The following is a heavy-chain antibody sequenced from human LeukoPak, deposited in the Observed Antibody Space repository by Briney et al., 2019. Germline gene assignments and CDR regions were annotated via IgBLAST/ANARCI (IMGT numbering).Heavy chain of an antibody. CDR1: GGSISSGGYS. D-gene: IGHD3-22*01. CDR3: AGNYYDSSGYGN. CDR2: IYYSGST. J-gene: IGHJ4*02. V-gene: IGHV4-31*11. Sequence: PSQTLSLTCAVSGGSISSGGYSWSWIRQPPGKGLEWIGYIYYSGSTYYNPSLKSRVTISVDTSKNQFSLKLSSVTAADTAVYYCAGNYYDSSGYGNWGQGTLVTVSS.